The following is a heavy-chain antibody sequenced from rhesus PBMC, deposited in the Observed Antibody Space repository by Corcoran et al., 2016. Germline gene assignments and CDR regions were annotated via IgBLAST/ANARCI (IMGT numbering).Heavy chain of an antibody. CDR2: FGGSSGST. J-gene: IGHJ6*01. D-gene: IGHD2-8*01. Sequence: QLQLQESGPGLVKPSETLSLTCAVSGGSISSSYWSWIRQAPGKGLAWSGYFGGSSGSTTNNPSLKRRVTLSVDTSKNQLSLKLSSVTAADTAVYYCARHSGYCSGGVCYNYYGLDSWGQGVVVTVSS. CDR1: GGSISSSY. V-gene: IGHV4-169*01. CDR3: ARHSGYCSGGVCYNYYGLDS.